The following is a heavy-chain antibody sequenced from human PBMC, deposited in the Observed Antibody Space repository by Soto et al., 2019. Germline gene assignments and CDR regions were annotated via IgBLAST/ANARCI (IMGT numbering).Heavy chain of an antibody. D-gene: IGHD1-26*01. CDR2: ISYDGSNK. CDR1: GFTFSSYA. V-gene: IGHV3-30-3*01. CDR3: ARSGSYFGEFDY. Sequence: GGSLRLSCAASGFTFSSYAMHWVRQAPGKGLEWVAVISYDGSNKYYADSVKGRFTISRDNSKNTLYLQMNSLRAEDTAVYYCARSGSYFGEFDYWGQGTLVTVSS. J-gene: IGHJ4*02.